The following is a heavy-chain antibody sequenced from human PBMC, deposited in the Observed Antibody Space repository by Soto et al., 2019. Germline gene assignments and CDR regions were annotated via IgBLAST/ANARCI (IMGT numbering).Heavy chain of an antibody. CDR3: ARSPCLTMKDAFYI. V-gene: IGHV4-34*01. Sequence: QVQLQQWGAGLLKPSETLSLTCAVYGGSFSGYYWSWIRQPPGKGLEWIGEINHSGSTNYNPSLKSRVHISVDTAQHQFPLKLSSVTAAPRAVYYFARSPCLTMKDAFYIWGQGTMVTVSS. CDR1: GGSFSGYY. CDR2: INHSGST. J-gene: IGHJ3*02. D-gene: IGHD3-22*01.